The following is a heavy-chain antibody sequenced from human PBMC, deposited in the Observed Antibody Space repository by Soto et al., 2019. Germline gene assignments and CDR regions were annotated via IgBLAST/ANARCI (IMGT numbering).Heavy chain of an antibody. CDR2: TSAYNGNT. Sequence: ASVKVSCKASGYTFTSYGISWVRQAPGQGLEWMGWTSAYNGNTNYAQKLQGRVTMTTDTSTSTAYMELRSLRSDDTAVYYCARGMVRGVIITHLWYMDVWGKGTTVTVSS. V-gene: IGHV1-18*01. CDR3: ARGMVRGVIITHLWYMDV. D-gene: IGHD3-10*01. CDR1: GYTFTSYG. J-gene: IGHJ6*03.